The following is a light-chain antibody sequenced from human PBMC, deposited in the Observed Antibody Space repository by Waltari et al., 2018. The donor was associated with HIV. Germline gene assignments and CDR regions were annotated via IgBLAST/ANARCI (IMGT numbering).Light chain of an antibody. CDR2: YNR. J-gene: IGLJ2*01. CDR1: SIGSKS. Sequence: SYVLTQPPSVSVAPGKTARITCGGDSIGSKSVHWYQQKPGQAPVLVIYYNRDRPSGIPERLSGFTSGNSATLTISRVEAGDGADYYCQVWDSTSDQVVFGGGTKLTVL. CDR3: QVWDSTSDQVV. V-gene: IGLV3-21*04.